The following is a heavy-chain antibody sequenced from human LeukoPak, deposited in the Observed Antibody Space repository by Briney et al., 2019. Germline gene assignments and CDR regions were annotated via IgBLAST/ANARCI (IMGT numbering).Heavy chain of an antibody. V-gene: IGHV3-21*01. Sequence: GGSLRLSCAASGFTFSSYRMNWVRQAPGKGLEWVSSISSSSSYIYYADSVKGRFTISRDNAKNSLYLQMNSLRAEDTAVYYCARGVQLERRRNYYYGMDVWGQGTTVTVSS. CDR3: ARGVQLERRRNYYYGMDV. J-gene: IGHJ6*02. CDR1: GFTFSSYR. CDR2: ISSSSSYI. D-gene: IGHD1-1*01.